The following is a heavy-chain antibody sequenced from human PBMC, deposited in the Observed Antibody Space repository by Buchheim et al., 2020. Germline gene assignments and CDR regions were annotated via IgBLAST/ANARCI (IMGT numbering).Heavy chain of an antibody. J-gene: IGHJ6*02. V-gene: IGHV3-30-3*01. CDR2: ISYDGSNK. D-gene: IGHD3-16*01. CDR3: AREIPPLGDYGMDV. Sequence: QVQLVESGGGVVQPGRSLRLSCAASGFTFSSYAMHWVRQAPGKGLEWVAVISYDGSNKYYADSVKGRFTISRDTSKNTLYLQMNSLRAEDTAVYYCAREIPPLGDYGMDVWGQGTT. CDR1: GFTFSSYA.